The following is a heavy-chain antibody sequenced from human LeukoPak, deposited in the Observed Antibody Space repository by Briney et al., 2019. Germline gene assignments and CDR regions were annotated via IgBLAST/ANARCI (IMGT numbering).Heavy chain of an antibody. CDR1: GGSFSGYY. CDR3: ARVVTIFGVVTQNWFDP. J-gene: IGHJ5*02. Sequence: SETLSLTCAVYGGSFSGYYWSWIRQPPGKGLEWIGEINHSGSTNYNPSLKSRVTISVDTSKNQFSLTLSSVTAADTAVYYCARVVTIFGVVTQNWFDPWGQGTLVTVSS. V-gene: IGHV4-34*01. CDR2: INHSGST. D-gene: IGHD3-3*01.